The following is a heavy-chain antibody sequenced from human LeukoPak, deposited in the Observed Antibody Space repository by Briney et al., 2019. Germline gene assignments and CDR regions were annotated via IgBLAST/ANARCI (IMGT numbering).Heavy chain of an antibody. CDR2: ISAYNGNT. CDR3: ARASIAARPYYYYYMDV. D-gene: IGHD6-6*01. Sequence: ASVKVSCKASGYTFTSYGISWVRQAPGQGLEWMGWISAYNGNTNYAQKLQGRVTMTTDTSTSTAYMELKSLRSDDTAVYYCARASIAARPYYYYYMDVWGKGTTVTVSS. J-gene: IGHJ6*03. V-gene: IGHV1-18*01. CDR1: GYTFTSYG.